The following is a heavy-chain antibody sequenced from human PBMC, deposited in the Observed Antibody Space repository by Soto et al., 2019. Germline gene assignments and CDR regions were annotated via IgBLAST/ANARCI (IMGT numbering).Heavy chain of an antibody. CDR3: AMAGRVGEPIDPDI. V-gene: IGHV4-31*03. CDR1: GGSISSGGYY. Sequence: QVQLQESGPGLVKPSQTLSLTCTVSGGSISSGGYYWSWIRQHPGKGLEWIGYIYYSGSTYYNPSLKSRVTISVDTSTNQFSLRPSTVTAAATAVYYCAMAGRVGEPIDPDIWGQVKMVTVSS. CDR2: IYYSGST. D-gene: IGHD3-10*01. J-gene: IGHJ3*02.